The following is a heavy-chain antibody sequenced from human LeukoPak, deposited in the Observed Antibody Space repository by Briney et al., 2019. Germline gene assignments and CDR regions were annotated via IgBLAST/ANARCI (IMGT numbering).Heavy chain of an antibody. CDR2: IYPSGST. D-gene: IGHD5-12*01. V-gene: IGHV4-38-2*02. CDR1: GSSINSAYY. Sequence: SETLSLTCTVSGSSINSAYYWGWIRQAPGKGLEWIGTIYPSGSTFYNPSLKSRVTISPDTSKNQFSLKLNSVTAADTAVYFCAERSAYESLFDYWGQGTLVTVSS. CDR3: AERSAYESLFDY. J-gene: IGHJ4*02.